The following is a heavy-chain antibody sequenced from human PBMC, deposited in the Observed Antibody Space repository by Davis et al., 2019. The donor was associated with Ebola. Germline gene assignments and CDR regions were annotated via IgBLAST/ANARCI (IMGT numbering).Heavy chain of an antibody. Sequence: ASVTVSCKASGYTFTSYGISWVRQAPGQGLEWMGWISAYNGNTNYAQKLQGRVTMTTDTSTSTAYMELRSLRSDDTAVYYCARALASCGGDCYSGYYYMDVWDKGTTVTVSS. V-gene: IGHV1-18*01. CDR1: GYTFTSYG. D-gene: IGHD2-21*01. CDR2: ISAYNGNT. CDR3: ARALASCGGDCYSGYYYMDV. J-gene: IGHJ6*03.